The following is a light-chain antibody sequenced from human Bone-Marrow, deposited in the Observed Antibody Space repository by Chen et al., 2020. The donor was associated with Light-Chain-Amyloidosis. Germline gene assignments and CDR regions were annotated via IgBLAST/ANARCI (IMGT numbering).Light chain of an antibody. V-gene: IGKV3-11*01. J-gene: IGKJ5*01. Sequence: EIVLTQSPATLSLSLGERATLSCRASQSVSSYLAWYQQKPGQAPRLLIYDASNRATGIPARFSGSGSETDFTLTISSLEPEDFAVYYCQQRSNWPPSFGQGTRLEIK. CDR2: DAS. CDR1: QSVSSY. CDR3: QQRSNWPPS.